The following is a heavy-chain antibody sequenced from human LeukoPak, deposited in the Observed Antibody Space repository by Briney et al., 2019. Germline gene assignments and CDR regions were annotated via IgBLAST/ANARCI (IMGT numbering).Heavy chain of an antibody. J-gene: IGHJ1*01. CDR1: GGSFSGYY. V-gene: IGHV4-34*01. CDR2: INHSGST. Sequence: SETLSLTCAVYGGSFSGYYWSWIRQPPGKGLEWIGEINHSGSTNYNPSLKSRVTISVDTSKNQFSLKLSSVTAADTAAYYCARGPRGWLQFKPTMGYFQHWGQGTLVTVSS. D-gene: IGHD5-24*01. CDR3: ARGPRGWLQFKPTMGYFQH.